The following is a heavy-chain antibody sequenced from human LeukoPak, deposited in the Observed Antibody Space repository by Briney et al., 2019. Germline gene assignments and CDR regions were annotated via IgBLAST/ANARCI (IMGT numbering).Heavy chain of an antibody. D-gene: IGHD3-3*01. Sequence: SETLSLTCTVSGGSISSSSYYWGRIRQPPGKGLEWIGSIYYSGSTYYNPSLKSRVTISVDTSKNQFSLKLSSVTAADTAVYYCARGRYDFWSGYPTNWFDPWGQGTLVTVSS. V-gene: IGHV4-39*01. J-gene: IGHJ5*02. CDR3: ARGRYDFWSGYPTNWFDP. CDR1: GGSISSSSYY. CDR2: IYYSGST.